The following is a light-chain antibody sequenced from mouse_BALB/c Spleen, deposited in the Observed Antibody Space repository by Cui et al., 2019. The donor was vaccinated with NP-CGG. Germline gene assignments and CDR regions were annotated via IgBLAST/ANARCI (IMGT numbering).Light chain of an antibody. CDR3: ALWYSNHWV. CDR2: GTN. Sequence: ALATQAPALTTSPGETVTLTCRSSTGAVTTSNYANWVQEKPDHLFTGLIGGTNNRAPGVPARFSGFLIGNKAALTITGAQTEDEAVYFCALWYSNHWVFGGGTKLTVL. CDR1: TGAVTTSNY. J-gene: IGLJ1*01. V-gene: IGLV1*01.